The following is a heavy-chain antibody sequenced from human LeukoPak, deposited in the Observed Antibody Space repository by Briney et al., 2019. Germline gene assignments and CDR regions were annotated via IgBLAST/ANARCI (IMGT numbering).Heavy chain of an antibody. Sequence: PSETLSLTCTVSGGSISSYYWSWIRQPPGKGLEWIGYIYYSGSTNYNPSLKGRVTISVDTSKNQFSLKLSSVTAADTAVYYCARGRVRGYSGYDSQLNYFDYWGQGTLVTVSS. J-gene: IGHJ4*02. D-gene: IGHD5-12*01. CDR2: IYYSGST. CDR1: GGSISSYY. V-gene: IGHV4-59*01. CDR3: ARGRVRGYSGYDSQLNYFDY.